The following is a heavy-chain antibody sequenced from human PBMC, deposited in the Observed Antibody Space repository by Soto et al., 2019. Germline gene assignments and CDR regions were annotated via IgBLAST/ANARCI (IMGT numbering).Heavy chain of an antibody. D-gene: IGHD6-25*01. CDR3: ARLGPLQRKYYFDY. Sequence: ASVKVSCKASGYTFTGYYMHWVRQAPGQGLEWMGWINPNSGGTNYAQKFQGWVTMTRDTSISTAYMELSRLRSDDTAVYYCARLGPLQRKYYFDYWGQGTLVTVSS. CDR2: INPNSGGT. V-gene: IGHV1-2*04. J-gene: IGHJ4*02. CDR1: GYTFTGYY.